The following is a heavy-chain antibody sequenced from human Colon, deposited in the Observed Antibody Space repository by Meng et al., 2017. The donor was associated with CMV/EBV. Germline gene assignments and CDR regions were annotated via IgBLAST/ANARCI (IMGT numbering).Heavy chain of an antibody. CDR2: IKQDGSEQ. Sequence: GESLKISCAASGFTFSDYWMSWVRQAPGKGLEWVANIKQDGSEQNYADSVKGRFTMSRDNARNSLFLQMNSLRAEDTAVYYCAKGQGILYDWGQGTLVTVSS. D-gene: IGHD1-14*01. J-gene: IGHJ4*02. CDR3: AKGQGILYD. V-gene: IGHV3-7*01. CDR1: GFTFSDYW.